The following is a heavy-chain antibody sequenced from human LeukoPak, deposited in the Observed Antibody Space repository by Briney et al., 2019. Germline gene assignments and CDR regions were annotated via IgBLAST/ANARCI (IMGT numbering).Heavy chain of an antibody. Sequence: SETLSLTCTVSGGSISSGGYYWSWIRQHLGKGLEWIGYVYYSGSTYYNPSLKSRVTISVDTSKNQFSLKLSSVTAADTAVYYCARDGRHYYDSSGYYYDAFDIWGQGTMVTVSS. CDR3: ARDGRHYYDSSGYYYDAFDI. D-gene: IGHD3-22*01. CDR1: GGSISSGGYY. J-gene: IGHJ3*02. V-gene: IGHV4-31*03. CDR2: VYYSGST.